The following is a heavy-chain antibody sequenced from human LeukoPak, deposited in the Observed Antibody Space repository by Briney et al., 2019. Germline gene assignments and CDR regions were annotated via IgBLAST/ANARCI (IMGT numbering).Heavy chain of an antibody. CDR2: INHSGST. J-gene: IGHJ4*02. CDR3: ARELDFWSGYYRNSRYYFDY. Sequence: PSETLSLTCAVYGGSFSGYYWSWIRQPPGKGLEWIGEINHSGSTNYNPSLKSRVTISVDTSKNQFSLKLSSVTAAHTAVYYCARELDFWSGYYRNSRYYFDYWGQGTLVTVSS. CDR1: GGSFSGYY. V-gene: IGHV4-34*01. D-gene: IGHD3-3*01.